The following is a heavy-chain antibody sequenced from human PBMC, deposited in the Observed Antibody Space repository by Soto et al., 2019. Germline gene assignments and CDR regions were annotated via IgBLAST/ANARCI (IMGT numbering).Heavy chain of an antibody. CDR2: IIPSFGTV. V-gene: IGHV1-69*01. CDR3: ARHRLPSMAGTTPREFDI. J-gene: IGHJ3*02. CDR1: GGTYRSYA. Sequence: QVQLVQSGPEVKEPGSSVKVSCKASGGTYRSYAITWVRQAPGHGLEWMGGIIPSFGTVNYAKKFQGRVTIAADDSTSTAYMELSSLRSDDTAVYYCARHRLPSMAGTTPREFDIWGQGTKVTVSS. D-gene: IGHD1-1*01.